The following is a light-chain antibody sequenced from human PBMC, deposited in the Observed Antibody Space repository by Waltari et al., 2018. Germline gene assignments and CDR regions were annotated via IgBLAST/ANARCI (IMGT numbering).Light chain of an antibody. Sequence: DIQMTQSPSSLSASVGDRVTITCRANQDINNFLLWFQQRPGKAPKSLIYAVSHLHSAVPSRFSGSRSGPDFILTISDLQPEDFATYYCQQHNNFPYSLGQGTRLEIK. CDR1: QDINNF. J-gene: IGKJ2*03. CDR3: QQHNNFPYS. V-gene: IGKV1-16*01. CDR2: AVS.